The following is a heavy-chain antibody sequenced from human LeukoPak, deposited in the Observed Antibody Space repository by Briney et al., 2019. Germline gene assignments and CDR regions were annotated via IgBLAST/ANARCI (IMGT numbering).Heavy chain of an antibody. D-gene: IGHD1-14*01. CDR3: ARPNRGALFDY. CDR2: IYYSGST. V-gene: IGHV4-59*01. CDR1: GGSISSYY. Sequence: PETLSLTCTVSGGSISSYYWSWIRQPPGKGLEWIGYIYYSGSTNYNPSLKSRVTISVDTSKNQFSLNLSSVTAADTAVYYCARPNRGALFDYWGQGTLVTVSS. J-gene: IGHJ4*02.